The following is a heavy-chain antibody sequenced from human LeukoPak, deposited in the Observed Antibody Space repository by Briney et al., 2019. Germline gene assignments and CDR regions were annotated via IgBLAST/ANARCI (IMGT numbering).Heavy chain of an antibody. CDR1: GFTFRTYG. V-gene: IGHV3-33*01. D-gene: IGHD4-11*01. Sequence: GRSLRLSCAASGFTFRTYGMHWVRQAPGKGLEWVAIIWYDGSTKYYAESVKGRFTISRDNSKNMLYLQMNSLRAEDTAVYYCARVSDYSNYFDFWGQGTLVTVSS. CDR3: ARVSDYSNYFDF. CDR2: IWYDGSTK. J-gene: IGHJ4*02.